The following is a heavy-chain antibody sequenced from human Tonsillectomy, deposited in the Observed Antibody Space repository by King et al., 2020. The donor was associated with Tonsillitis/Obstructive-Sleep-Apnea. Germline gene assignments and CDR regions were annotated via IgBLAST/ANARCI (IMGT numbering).Heavy chain of an antibody. CDR2: IYHSGST. CDR3: ARAVVPAAMVGGSAFDI. CDR1: GGSISSSNW. D-gene: IGHD2-2*01. Sequence: QLQESGPGLVKPSGTLSLTCAVSGGSISSSNWWSWVRQPPGEGLEWIGEIYHSGSTNYNPSLKSRVTISVDQSKNQFSLKLSSVTAADTAVYYCARAVVPAAMVGGSAFDIWGQGTMVTVSS. J-gene: IGHJ3*02. V-gene: IGHV4-4*02.